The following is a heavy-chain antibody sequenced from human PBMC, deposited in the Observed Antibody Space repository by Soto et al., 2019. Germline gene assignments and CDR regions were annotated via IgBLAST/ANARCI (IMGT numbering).Heavy chain of an antibody. CDR3: ARVGESYDSSASPYFPNWFDP. Sequence: SETLSLTCTVSGGSISSGDYYWSWIRQPPGKGLEWIGYIYYSGSTYYNPSLKSRVTISVDTSKNQFSLKLSSVTAADTAVYYCARVGESYDSSASPYFPNWFDPWGQGTMVTVYS. CDR1: GGSISSGDYY. D-gene: IGHD3-22*01. CDR2: IYYSGST. J-gene: IGHJ5*02. V-gene: IGHV4-30-4*02.